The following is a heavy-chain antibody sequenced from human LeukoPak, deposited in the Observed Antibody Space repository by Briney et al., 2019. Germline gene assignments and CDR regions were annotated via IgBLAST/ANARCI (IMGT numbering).Heavy chain of an antibody. Sequence: GESLRLSCAASGFTFSSYAMSWVRQAPGKGLEWVSAISGSGGSTYYADSVKGRFTISRDNSKNTLYLQMNSLRAEDTAVYYCAKSMVRGVIITFDYWGQGTLVTVSS. D-gene: IGHD3-10*01. CDR3: AKSMVRGVIITFDY. CDR2: ISGSGGST. CDR1: GFTFSSYA. V-gene: IGHV3-23*01. J-gene: IGHJ4*02.